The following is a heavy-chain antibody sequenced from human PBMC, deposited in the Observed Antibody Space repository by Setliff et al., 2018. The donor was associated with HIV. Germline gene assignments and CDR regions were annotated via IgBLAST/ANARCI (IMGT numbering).Heavy chain of an antibody. J-gene: IGHJ4*02. V-gene: IGHV1-46*01. CDR2: INPTGGST. Sequence: EASVKVSCKASGYTFTNYYMHWVRQAPGQGLEWMGRINPTGGSTSYAQRFQGRVTMTTDTSSSTAYLDLRSLRSDDTAVYYCARDSDNFWSGYYAAFDYWGQGTLVTVPS. D-gene: IGHD3-3*01. CDR1: GYTFTNYY. CDR3: ARDSDNFWSGYYAAFDY.